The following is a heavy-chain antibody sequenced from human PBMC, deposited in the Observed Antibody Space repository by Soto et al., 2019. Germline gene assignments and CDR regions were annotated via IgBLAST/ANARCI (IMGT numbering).Heavy chain of an antibody. D-gene: IGHD7-27*01. CDR3: ASSLLTPFDY. J-gene: IGHJ4*02. CDR1: GLTFNNYW. CDR2: INSDGSST. V-gene: IGHV3-74*01. Sequence: PGVSMILSCAAAGLTFNNYWMHWVRQAPGKGLVWVSRINSDGSSTSYADSVKGRFTISRDNAKNTLYLQMNSLRAEDTAVYYCASSLLTPFDYWGQGTLVTVSS.